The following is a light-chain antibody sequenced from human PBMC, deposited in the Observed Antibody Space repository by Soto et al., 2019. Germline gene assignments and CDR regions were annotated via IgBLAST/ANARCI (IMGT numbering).Light chain of an antibody. V-gene: IGKV3-11*01. CDR1: QSVGSY. CDR3: QQRSNWPLT. J-gene: IGKJ4*01. Sequence: EIVFTQSPATLSLSPGERATLSCRASQSVGSYLAWYQQKPGQAPRLLIYDASNRATGIPVRFSGSGSATDFTLTISSLEAEDFAVYYCQQRSNWPLTFGGGTKVDIK. CDR2: DAS.